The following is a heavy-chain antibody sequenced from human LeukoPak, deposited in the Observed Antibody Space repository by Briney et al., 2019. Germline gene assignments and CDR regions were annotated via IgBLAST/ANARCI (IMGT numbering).Heavy chain of an antibody. Sequence: GGSLRLSCAASGFTFSSYAMHWVRQAPSKGLEWVAVISYDGSNKYYADSVKGRFTISRDNSKNTLYLQMNSLRAEDTAVYYCARDGIEQWLVGYYFDYWGQGTLVTVSS. J-gene: IGHJ4*02. V-gene: IGHV3-30*04. CDR2: ISYDGSNK. CDR1: GFTFSSYA. D-gene: IGHD6-19*01. CDR3: ARDGIEQWLVGYYFDY.